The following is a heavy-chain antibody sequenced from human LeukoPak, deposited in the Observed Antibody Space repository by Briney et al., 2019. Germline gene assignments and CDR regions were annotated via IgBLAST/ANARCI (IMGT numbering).Heavy chain of an antibody. CDR1: GCRLTDYW. V-gene: IGHV5-51*01. J-gene: IGHJ4*02. D-gene: IGHD6-19*01. Sequence: GESLKISFKGSGCRLTDYWIGWGRQMPGKGLEWMGIIYPDDSDTRYSPSFQGQVIISVDKSISTAYLQWSSLKASDTAMYYCARHVKAVARGYFDYWGQGTLVSVSS. CDR2: IYPDDSDT. CDR3: ARHVKAVARGYFDY.